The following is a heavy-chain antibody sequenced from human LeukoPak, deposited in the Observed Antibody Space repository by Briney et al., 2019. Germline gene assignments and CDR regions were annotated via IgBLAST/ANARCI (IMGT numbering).Heavy chain of an antibody. Sequence: SETLSLTCTVSGGSISSSSYYWGWIRQPPGKGLEWIGEINHSGSTNYNPSLKSRVTISVDTSKNQFSLKLSSVTAADTAVYYCARRGSSFFPYKGWFDPWGQGTLVTVSS. CDR1: GGSISSSSYY. D-gene: IGHD6-6*01. J-gene: IGHJ5*02. CDR3: ARRGSSFFPYKGWFDP. CDR2: INHSGST. V-gene: IGHV4-39*07.